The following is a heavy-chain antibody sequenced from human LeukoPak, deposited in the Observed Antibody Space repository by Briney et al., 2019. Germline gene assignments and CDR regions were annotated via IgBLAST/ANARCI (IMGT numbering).Heavy chain of an antibody. CDR2: IYYSGSA. J-gene: IGHJ4*02. CDR3: ARESPIDY. V-gene: IGHV4-59*12. Sequence: PSETLSLTCTVPGGSISSYYWSWIRQPPGKGLEWIGYIYYSGSANYHPSLKSRVTISVDTSKNQFSLNLNSVTAADTAVYYCARESPIDYWGQGTLVTVSS. CDR1: GGSISSYY.